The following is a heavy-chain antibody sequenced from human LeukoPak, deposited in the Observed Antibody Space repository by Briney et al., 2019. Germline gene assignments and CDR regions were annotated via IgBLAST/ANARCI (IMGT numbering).Heavy chain of an antibody. D-gene: IGHD6-19*01. Sequence: SETLSLTCTVSGGSISSYYWSWIRQPPGKGLEWIGYIYYSGSTNYNPSLKSRVTISVDTSKNQFSLKLSSVTAADTAVYYCARHRGIAVAGRGGIFDYWGQGTLVTVSS. CDR3: ARHRGIAVAGRGGIFDY. V-gene: IGHV4-59*08. CDR2: IYYSGST. CDR1: GGSISSYY. J-gene: IGHJ4*02.